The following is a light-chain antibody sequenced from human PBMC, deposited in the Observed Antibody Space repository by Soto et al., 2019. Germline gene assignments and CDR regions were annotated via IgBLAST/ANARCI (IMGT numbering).Light chain of an antibody. CDR1: QSVSSS. J-gene: IGKJ4*01. Sequence: ESATLSWRASQSVSSSLAWYQQKPGQAPRLLIYGASSRATGIPDRFSGSGSGTDFTLTISSLEPEDFAVYYCQQYGSSPLTFGGGTKVDIK. V-gene: IGKV3-20*01. CDR2: GAS. CDR3: QQYGSSPLT.